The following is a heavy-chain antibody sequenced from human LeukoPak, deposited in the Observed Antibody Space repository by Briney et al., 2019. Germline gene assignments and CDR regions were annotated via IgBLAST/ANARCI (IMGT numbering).Heavy chain of an antibody. CDR3: ARETPPPRRITAAGTIEY. Sequence: SETLSLTCTVSGYSISSGYYWGWIRQPPGKGLEWIGSIYHSGSTYYNPSLKSRVTISVDTSKNQFSLKLSSVTAADTAVYYCARETPPPRRITAAGTIEYWGQGTLVTVSS. J-gene: IGHJ4*02. CDR1: GYSISSGYY. D-gene: IGHD6-13*01. V-gene: IGHV4-38-2*02. CDR2: IYHSGST.